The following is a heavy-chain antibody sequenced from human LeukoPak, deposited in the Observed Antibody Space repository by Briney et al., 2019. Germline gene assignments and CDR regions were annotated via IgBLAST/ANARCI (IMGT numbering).Heavy chain of an antibody. Sequence: GGSLILSCAASGFTFSRYWMSWVRQAPGKGLEWVANIKEDGSVKYYVESVKGRFTISRDNAKNSLYLQMNSLRAEDTAVYYCAASITMFDYWGQGTLVTVSS. CDR3: AASITMFDY. CDR2: IKEDGSVK. J-gene: IGHJ4*02. CDR1: GFTFSRYW. V-gene: IGHV3-7*02. D-gene: IGHD3-10*01.